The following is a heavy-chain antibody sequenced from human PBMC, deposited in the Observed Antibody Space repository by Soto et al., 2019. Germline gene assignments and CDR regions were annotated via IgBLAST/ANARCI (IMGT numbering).Heavy chain of an antibody. CDR1: GGSFSGYY. V-gene: IGHV4-34*01. Sequence: SETLSLTCAVYGGSFSGYYWSWIRQPPGKGLEWIGEINHSGSTNYNPSLKSRVTISVDTSKNQFSLKLSSVTAADTAVYYCARGGGIVATIIGAVYDWFGPWGQGTLVTVSS. D-gene: IGHD5-12*01. CDR3: ARGGGIVATIIGAVYDWFGP. CDR2: INHSGST. J-gene: IGHJ5*02.